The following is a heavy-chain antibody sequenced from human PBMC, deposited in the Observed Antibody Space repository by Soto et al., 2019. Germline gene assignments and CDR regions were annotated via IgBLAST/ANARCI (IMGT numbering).Heavy chain of an antibody. J-gene: IGHJ5*02. Sequence: SETLSLTCTVTGGAISGYYWTWIRQSDGEGLEWIGRIYSSGSTNYNPSLKSRVTISLDTSMNYFSLRLSSVTAADTAVYYCARGQRFSDWFDPWGQGTLVTVSS. V-gene: IGHV4-4*07. CDR3: ARGQRFSDWFDP. CDR2: IYSSGST. D-gene: IGHD3-3*01. CDR1: GGAISGYY.